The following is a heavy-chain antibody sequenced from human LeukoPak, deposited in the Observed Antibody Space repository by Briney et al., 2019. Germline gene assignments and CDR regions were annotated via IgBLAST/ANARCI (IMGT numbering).Heavy chain of an antibody. CDR3: ARPSTKYSSSSGYFQH. V-gene: IGHV4-39*01. Sequence: SETLSLTCTVSGGFISSYSYHWGWIRQPPGKGLEWIGSIYYSGSTYYNPSLKSRVTISVDTSKNQFSLKLSSVTAADTAVYYRARPSTKYSSSSGYFQHWGQGTLVTVSS. CDR1: GGFISSYSYH. D-gene: IGHD6-6*01. J-gene: IGHJ1*01. CDR2: IYYSGST.